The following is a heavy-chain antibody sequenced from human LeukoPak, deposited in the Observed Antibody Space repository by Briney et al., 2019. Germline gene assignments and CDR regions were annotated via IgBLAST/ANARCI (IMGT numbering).Heavy chain of an antibody. CDR3: ARVCGGDCSFDAFDI. Sequence: GASVKVSCKASGYTFNSYAMNWVRQAPGQGLELMGWINTNTGNPTYAQGFTGRFVFSLDTSVSTAYLQTSSLKAEDTAVYYCARVCGGDCSFDAFDIWGQGTMVTVSS. D-gene: IGHD2-21*02. V-gene: IGHV7-4-1*02. J-gene: IGHJ3*02. CDR2: INTNTGNP. CDR1: GYTFNSYA.